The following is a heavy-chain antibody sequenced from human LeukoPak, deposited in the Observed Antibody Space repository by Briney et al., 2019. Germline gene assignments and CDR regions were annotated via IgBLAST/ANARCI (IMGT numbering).Heavy chain of an antibody. V-gene: IGHV4-59*08. J-gene: IGHJ4*02. Sequence: SETLSLTCTVSGGSISSYYWSWIRQPPGKGLEWIGYIYYSGSTNYNPSLKSRVTISVDTSKNQFSLKLSSVTAADTAVYYCARHCTNGVCSNDYWGQGTLVTVSS. CDR2: IYYSGST. D-gene: IGHD2-8*01. CDR3: ARHCTNGVCSNDY. CDR1: GGSISSYY.